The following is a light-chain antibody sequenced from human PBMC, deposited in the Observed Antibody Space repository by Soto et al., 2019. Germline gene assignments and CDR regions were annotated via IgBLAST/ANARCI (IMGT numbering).Light chain of an antibody. Sequence: DIQMTQSPSSLSASVGDRVTITCRSSQSIRSYLNWYQQKPGIAPKLLIYAASSLQSGVPSRFSGSGSGTDFTLTISSLQPEDFATYYCQQSYSTPPLTFGAGTKAEIK. J-gene: IGKJ4*01. CDR1: QSIRSY. CDR2: AAS. CDR3: QQSYSTPPLT. V-gene: IGKV1-39*01.